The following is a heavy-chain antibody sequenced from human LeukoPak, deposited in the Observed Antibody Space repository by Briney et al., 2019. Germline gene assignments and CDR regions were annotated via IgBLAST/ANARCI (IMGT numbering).Heavy chain of an antibody. CDR3: ARELNGYGYYFFDY. Sequence: GGSLRLSCAASGFTFSNYAMHWVRQAPGKGLEWVAVISYDGSNKYYEDSVKGRFTISRDNSKNALYLQMNSLRGEDTAVYYCARELNGYGYYFFDYWGPGTLVTVSS. CDR1: GFTFSNYA. D-gene: IGHD3-16*01. V-gene: IGHV3-30-3*01. J-gene: IGHJ4*02. CDR2: ISYDGSNK.